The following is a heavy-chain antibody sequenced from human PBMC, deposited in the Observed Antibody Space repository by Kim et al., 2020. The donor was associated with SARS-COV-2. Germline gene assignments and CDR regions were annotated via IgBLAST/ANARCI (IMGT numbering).Heavy chain of an antibody. V-gene: IGHV3-30*01. Sequence: YYADSVKGRFTISRDNSKNTLYLRMNSLRAEDTAVYYCARAVSVEQQLSYWGQGTLVTVSS. CDR3: ARAVSVEQQLSY. J-gene: IGHJ4*02. D-gene: IGHD6-13*01.